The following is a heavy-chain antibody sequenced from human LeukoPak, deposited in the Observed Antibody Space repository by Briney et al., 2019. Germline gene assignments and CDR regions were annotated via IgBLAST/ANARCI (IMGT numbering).Heavy chain of an antibody. V-gene: IGHV4-59*12. J-gene: IGHJ4*02. CDR1: GGSISSYY. D-gene: IGHD5-12*01. Sequence: IPSETLSLTCTVSGGSISSYYWSWIRQPPGKGLEWIGYIYYSGSTNYNPSLKSRVTMSVDTSKNQFSLKLSSVNAADTAVYYCARDAPMVKVVTRGFDYWGQGTLVTVSS. CDR3: ARDAPMVKVVTRGFDY. CDR2: IYYSGST.